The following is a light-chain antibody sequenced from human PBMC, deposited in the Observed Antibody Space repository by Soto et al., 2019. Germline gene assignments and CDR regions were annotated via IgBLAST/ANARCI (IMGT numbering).Light chain of an antibody. CDR3: NSYAGNNILV. CDR2: EVN. J-gene: IGLJ2*01. CDR1: SSNVGSYKL. Sequence: QSALTQPASVSGSPGQSITISCTGTSSNVGSYKLVSWYQQHPGKAPKLMIFEVNKRPSGVSNRFSGSKSGNTASLTVSGLQAEDEADYYCNSYAGNNILVFGGGTKLTVL. V-gene: IGLV2-23*02.